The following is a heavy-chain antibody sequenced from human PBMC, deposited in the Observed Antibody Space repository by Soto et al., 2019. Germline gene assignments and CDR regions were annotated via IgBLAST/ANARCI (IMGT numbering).Heavy chain of an antibody. CDR3: AGGLSGGGYGEQCAFDV. CDR2: IIPVFGSS. V-gene: IGHV1-69*06. Sequence: QVQLVQSGAEVKKPGSSMKVSCKASGGTFSTYAINWVRQAPGQGLEWMGGIIPVFGSSNYAQNFQGRVTHAPGQTKGYMEMSRLRPGGTAGYYLAGGLSGGGYGEQCAFDVWGRGTMVTISS. CDR1: GGTFSTYA. J-gene: IGHJ3*01. D-gene: IGHD5-12*01.